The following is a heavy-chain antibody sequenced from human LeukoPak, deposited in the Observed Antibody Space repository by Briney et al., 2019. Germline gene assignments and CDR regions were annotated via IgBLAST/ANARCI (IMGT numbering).Heavy chain of an antibody. V-gene: IGHV4-30-4*01. J-gene: IGHJ4*02. Sequence: PSETLSLTCTVSGGSISSGDYYWSWIRQPPGKGLEWIGYIYYSGSTYYNPSLKSRVTISVDTSKNQFSLKLSSVTAADTAVYYCARHKGAAAGRFDYWGQGTLVTVSS. CDR2: IYYSGST. D-gene: IGHD6-13*01. CDR1: GGSISSGDYY. CDR3: ARHKGAAAGRFDY.